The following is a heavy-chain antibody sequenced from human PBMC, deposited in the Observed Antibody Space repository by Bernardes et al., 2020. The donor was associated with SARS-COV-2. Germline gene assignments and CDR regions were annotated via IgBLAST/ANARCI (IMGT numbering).Heavy chain of an antibody. Sequence: PESLSPTCTVTGGSPCYYYWSWAGQSRGKALEWIAYIYPSANTNSNPYHPSRVTMAVDMSENQLSLKLTSVTAADTAVYYWARHGRHCTGGVCQTYYYDAMDVCSLGTTVTVS. J-gene: IGHJ6*02. V-gene: IGHV4-59*08. CDR1: GGSPCYYY. CDR3: ARHGRHCTGGVCQTYYYDAMDV. D-gene: IGHD2-8*02. CDR2: IYPSANT.